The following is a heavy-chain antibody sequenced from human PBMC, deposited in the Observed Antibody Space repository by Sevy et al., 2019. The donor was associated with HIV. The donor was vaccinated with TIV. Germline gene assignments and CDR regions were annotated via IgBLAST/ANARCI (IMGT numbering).Heavy chain of an antibody. CDR1: GFTFSSYW. CDR3: ARDDQQWLPEG. V-gene: IGHV3-7*01. J-gene: IGHJ4*02. D-gene: IGHD6-19*01. Sequence: GGCLRLSCAASGFTFSSYWMSWVRQAPGKGLEWLANIKQDGSEKYYVDSVKGRFTISRDNAKNSLYLQMNSLRAEDKAVYYRARDDQQWLPEGWGQGTLVTVSS. CDR2: IKQDGSEK.